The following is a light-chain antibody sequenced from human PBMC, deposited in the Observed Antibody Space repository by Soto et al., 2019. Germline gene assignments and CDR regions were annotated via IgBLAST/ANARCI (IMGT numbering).Light chain of an antibody. Sequence: QSALTQPASVSASPGQSITISCTGTSSDVGAYNYVSWYQQHPGKAPKLMISEVSNRPSGVSNRFSGSKSGNTASLTISGLQAEDEADYFCCSYTTTSTWLFGGGTQLTVL. CDR1: SSDVGAYNY. V-gene: IGLV2-14*01. CDR3: CSYTTTSTWL. CDR2: EVS. J-gene: IGLJ3*02.